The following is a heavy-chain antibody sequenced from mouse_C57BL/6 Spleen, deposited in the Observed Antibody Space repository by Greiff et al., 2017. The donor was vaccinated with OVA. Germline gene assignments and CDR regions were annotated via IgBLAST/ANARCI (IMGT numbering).Heavy chain of an antibody. J-gene: IGHJ3*01. CDR2: IYPRSGNT. CDR1: GYTFTSYG. V-gene: IGHV1-81*01. CDR3: ARSRSNYGFAY. Sequence: VQLVESGAELARPGASVKLSCKASGYTFTSYGISWVKQRTGQGLEWIGEIYPRSGNTYYNEKFKGKATLTADKSSSTAYMELRSLTSEDSAVYFCARSRSNYGFAYWGQGTLVTVSA. D-gene: IGHD2-5*01.